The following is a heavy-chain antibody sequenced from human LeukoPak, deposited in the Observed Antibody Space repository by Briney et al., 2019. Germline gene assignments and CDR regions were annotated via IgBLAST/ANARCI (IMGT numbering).Heavy chain of an antibody. CDR3: ARDQVRGVLKY. CDR2: INHSGST. CDR1: GGSFSGYY. Sequence: SETLSLTCAVYGGSFSGYYWSWIRQPPGKGLEWIGEINHSGSTNYNPSLKSRVTISVDKSKNQFSLKLSSVTAADTAVYYCARDQVRGVLKYWGQGTLVTVSS. V-gene: IGHV4-34*01. J-gene: IGHJ4*02. D-gene: IGHD3-10*01.